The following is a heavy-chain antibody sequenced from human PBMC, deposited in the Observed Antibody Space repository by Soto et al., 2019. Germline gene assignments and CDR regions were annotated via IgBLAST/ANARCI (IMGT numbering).Heavy chain of an antibody. CDR3: VRGDGDYHDGNGYLGRH. J-gene: IGHJ4*02. V-gene: IGHV3-74*03. CDR2: IRSDGTNA. D-gene: IGHD3-22*01. CDR1: GFTFSSYW. Sequence: GSLRLSCAASGFTFSSYWMHWVRQAPGKGLVWVSRIRSDGTNAEYVGSVKGRFTISRDNAENTLYLQMNSLRVEDTAVYYCVRGDGDYHDGNGYLGRHWGQGTLVTVSS.